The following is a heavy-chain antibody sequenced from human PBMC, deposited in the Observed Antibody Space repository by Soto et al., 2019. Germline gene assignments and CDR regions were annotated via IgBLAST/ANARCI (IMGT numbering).Heavy chain of an antibody. CDR3: GRIAYTCGYYRPRH. CDR1: GFTFSNYE. CDR2: ISSGASII. J-gene: IGHJ4*02. D-gene: IGHD5-18*01. V-gene: IGHV3-48*03. Sequence: GGSLRLSCAASGFTFSNYEIKWVRQAPGKGLEWSSYISSGASIIYYADSVKGRFTISRDNAKKSVYLQRNNLRDEDTAVYYFGRIAYTCGYYRPRHCGQGPLVTVSS.